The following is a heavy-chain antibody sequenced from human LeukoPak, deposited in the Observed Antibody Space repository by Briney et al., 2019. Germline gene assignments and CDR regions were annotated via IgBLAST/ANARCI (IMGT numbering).Heavy chain of an antibody. D-gene: IGHD2-21*01. V-gene: IGHV3-30*18. J-gene: IGHJ4*02. CDR3: AKDGGGNYFDY. CDR1: GFTFSNYG. CDR2: ISYDGSNK. Sequence: GGSLRLSCAASGFTFSNYGIHWVRQAPGKGLEWVAVISYDGSNKHYVDSVKGRFTISRDNSKNTLYLQMSSLRAEDTAVYYCAKDGGGNYFDYWGQGTLVTVSS.